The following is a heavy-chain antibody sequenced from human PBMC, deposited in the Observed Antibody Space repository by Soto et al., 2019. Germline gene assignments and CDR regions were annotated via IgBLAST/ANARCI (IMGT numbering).Heavy chain of an antibody. CDR1: GFLFSSSA. CDR2: IVVGSGDT. CDR3: APIRLSGFSL. Sequence: QMQVVQSGPELKMPGTSVKVSCKTSGFLFSSSAVHWVRQSRGQHLEWIGWIVVGSGDTNYAHSFQDRVTITRDMSTNTAYMKLSSLRSEDTAIYYCAPIRLSGFSLWGQGTMVTVSS. D-gene: IGHD5-12*01. J-gene: IGHJ3*01. V-gene: IGHV1-58*01.